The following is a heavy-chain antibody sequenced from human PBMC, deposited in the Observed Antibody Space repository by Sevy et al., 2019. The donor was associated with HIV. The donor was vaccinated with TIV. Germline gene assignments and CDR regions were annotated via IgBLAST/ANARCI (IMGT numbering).Heavy chain of an antibody. J-gene: IGHJ3*02. CDR3: RGICGGDCIHDAFDI. V-gene: IGHV3-49*03. Sequence: GGSLRLSCTASGFTFGDYAMRWFRQAPGKGLEWVGFIRSKAYGGTTEYAASVKGRFTISRDDSKSIAYLQMNSLKTEDTAVYYCRGICGGDCIHDAFDIWGQGTMVTVSS. D-gene: IGHD2-21*01. CDR2: IRSKAYGGTT. CDR1: GFTFGDYA.